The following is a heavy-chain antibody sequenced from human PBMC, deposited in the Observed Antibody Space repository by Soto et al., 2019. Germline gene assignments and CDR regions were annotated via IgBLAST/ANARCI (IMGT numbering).Heavy chain of an antibody. V-gene: IGHV4-59*01. Sequence: SETLSLTCTVSGGSISRYYWSWIRQPLGKGLEWIGYIYYSGSTNYNPSLKSRVTISVDTSKNQFSLKLSSVTAAVTAVYYCARRKYSTTDYWGQGTLVTVSS. CDR1: GGSISRYY. CDR2: IYYSGST. CDR3: ARRKYSTTDY. J-gene: IGHJ4*02. D-gene: IGHD2-8*01.